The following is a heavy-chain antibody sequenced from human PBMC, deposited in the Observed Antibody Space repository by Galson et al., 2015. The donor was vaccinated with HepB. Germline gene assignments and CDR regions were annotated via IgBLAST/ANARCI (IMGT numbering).Heavy chain of an antibody. D-gene: IGHD3-22*01. CDR2: IWYDGSNK. J-gene: IGHJ6*02. CDR3: AKQVAGYYDSSGYWPYYYYYYGMDV. Sequence: SLRLSCAASGFTFSSYGMHWVRQAPGKGLEWVAVIWYDGSNKYYADSVKGRFTISRDNSKNTLYLQMNSLRAEDTAVYYCAKQVAGYYDSSGYWPYYYYYYGMDVWGQGTTVTVSS. V-gene: IGHV3-33*06. CDR1: GFTFSSYG.